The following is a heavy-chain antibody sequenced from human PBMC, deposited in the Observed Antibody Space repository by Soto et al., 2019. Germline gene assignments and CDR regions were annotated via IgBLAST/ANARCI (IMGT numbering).Heavy chain of an antibody. J-gene: IGHJ4*02. Sequence: GGSLRLSCAASGFIFRTNSMNWVRQAPGKGLEWVSSISSSSSYMYYADSVKGRFTISRDNAKNSLYLQMNSLRAEDTAVYYCARGVVEKLDYWGQGTLVTVSS. CDR1: GFIFRTNS. V-gene: IGHV3-21*01. CDR2: ISSSSSYM. D-gene: IGHD1-1*01. CDR3: ARGVVEKLDY.